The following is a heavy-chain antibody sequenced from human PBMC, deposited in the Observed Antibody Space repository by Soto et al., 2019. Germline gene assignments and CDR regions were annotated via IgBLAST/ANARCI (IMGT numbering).Heavy chain of an antibody. CDR3: ARISSSGWYDYYYSGMDV. V-gene: IGHV5-51*01. D-gene: IGHD6-19*01. CDR1: GYSFTSYW. CDR2: IYPGDSDT. Sequence: GESLKISCKGSGYSFTSYWIGWVRQMPGKGLEWMGIIYPGDSDTRYSPSFQGQVTISADKSISTAYLQWSSLKASDTAMYYCARISSSGWYDYYYSGMDVWGQGTTVTVSS. J-gene: IGHJ6*02.